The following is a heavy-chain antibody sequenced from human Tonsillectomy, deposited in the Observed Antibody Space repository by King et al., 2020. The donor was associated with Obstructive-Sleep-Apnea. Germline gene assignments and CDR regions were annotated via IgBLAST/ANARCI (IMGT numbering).Heavy chain of an antibody. CDR1: GGSFSGYY. J-gene: IGHJ6*02. Sequence: VQLQQWGAGLLKPSETLSLTCAVYGGSFSGYYWSWIRQPPGKGLEWIGEINHSGSTNYNPSLKSRVTISVDTSKNQFSLKLSSVTAADTAVYYCARDFRLYYYYGMDVWGQGTTVTVSS. V-gene: IGHV4-34*01. CDR3: ARDFRLYYYYGMDV. CDR2: INHSGST.